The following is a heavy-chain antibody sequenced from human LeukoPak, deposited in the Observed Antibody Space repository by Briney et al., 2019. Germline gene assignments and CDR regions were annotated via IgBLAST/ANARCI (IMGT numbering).Heavy chain of an antibody. J-gene: IGHJ5*02. Sequence: GGTLRLSCAASGFTFSSYGMSWVRQAPGKGLEWVSGISGSGGSTDYADSVKGRFIISRDNSKNTLYLQMNSLRADDTAVYYCAKGPMIVGWFDPWGQGTLVTVSS. D-gene: IGHD3-22*01. CDR2: ISGSGGST. CDR1: GFTFSSYG. V-gene: IGHV3-23*01. CDR3: AKGPMIVGWFDP.